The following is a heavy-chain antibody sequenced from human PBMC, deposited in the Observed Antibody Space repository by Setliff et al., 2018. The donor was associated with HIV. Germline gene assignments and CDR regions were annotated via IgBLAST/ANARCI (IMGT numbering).Heavy chain of an antibody. CDR3: ARGPAEWQIVVVPAAHWYSDL. J-gene: IGHJ2*01. D-gene: IGHD2-2*01. CDR2: INHSGST. Sequence: SETLSLTCAVYGGSFSGYYWNWIRQSPGKGLEWIGEINHSGSTNYNPSLKSRITISVDTSKKQFSLKLNSVTAADTAVYYCARGPAEWQIVVVPAAHWYSDLWGRGTLVTVSS. V-gene: IGHV4-34*01. CDR1: GGSFSGYY.